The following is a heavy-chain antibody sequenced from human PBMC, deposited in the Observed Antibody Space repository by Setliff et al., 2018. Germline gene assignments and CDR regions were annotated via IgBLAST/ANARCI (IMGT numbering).Heavy chain of an antibody. J-gene: IGHJ6*03. CDR2: IIPIFGTA. V-gene: IGHV1-69*13. Sequence: SVKVSCKASEGTFSSYAISWVRQAPGQGLEWMGGIIPIFGTANYAQKFQGRVTITADESTSTAYMELSSLRSEDTAVYYCARGTLGYCSGGSCYYYYMDVWGKGTTVTAP. CDR1: EGTFSSYA. CDR3: ARGTLGYCSGGSCYYYYMDV. D-gene: IGHD2-15*01.